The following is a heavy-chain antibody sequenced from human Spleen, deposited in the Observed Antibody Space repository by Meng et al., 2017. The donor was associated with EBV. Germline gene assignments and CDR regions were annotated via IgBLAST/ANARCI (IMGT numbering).Heavy chain of an antibody. Sequence: VQLVESGGGLVQPGGSLRLSCAASEFTFSSYAMSWVRQAPGKGLEWVSGISGGGVDTYYADSVKGRFTISRDNSKDTLFLQMNSLRAEDTAVYYCATYTRTEYDHWGQGTLVTVSS. CDR1: EFTFSSYA. CDR3: ATYTRTEYDH. CDR2: ISGGGVDT. J-gene: IGHJ4*02. V-gene: IGHV3-23*04. D-gene: IGHD1-14*01.